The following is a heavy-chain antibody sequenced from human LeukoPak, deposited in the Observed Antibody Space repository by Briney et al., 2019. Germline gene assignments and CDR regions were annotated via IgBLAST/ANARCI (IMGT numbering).Heavy chain of an antibody. CDR2: IYPSGST. J-gene: IGHJ2*01. Sequence: SETLSLTCTVSGGSISGYYWSWIRQPAGKGLEWIGRIYPSGSTNYNPSIKSRVTMSVDTSKNQFSLKVRSVTAADTAVYYCARDPSTHSSGWYWYFDLWGRGTLVTVSS. CDR1: GGSISGYY. CDR3: ARDPSTHSSGWYWYFDL. D-gene: IGHD6-19*01. V-gene: IGHV4-4*07.